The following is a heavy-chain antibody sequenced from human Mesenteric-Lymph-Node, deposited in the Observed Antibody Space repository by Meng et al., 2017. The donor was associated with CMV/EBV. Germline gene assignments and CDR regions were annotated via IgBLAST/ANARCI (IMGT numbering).Heavy chain of an antibody. D-gene: IGHD3-10*01. Sequence: SYAISWVRQAPGQGLEWMGGIIPIFGTANYAQKFQGRVTITADKSTSTAYMELSSLRSEDTAVHYCARGSGGPMVRGVIMENYYFDYWGQGTLVTVSS. CDR1: SYA. J-gene: IGHJ4*02. CDR3: ARGSGGPMVRGVIMENYYFDY. V-gene: IGHV1-69*06. CDR2: IIPIFGTA.